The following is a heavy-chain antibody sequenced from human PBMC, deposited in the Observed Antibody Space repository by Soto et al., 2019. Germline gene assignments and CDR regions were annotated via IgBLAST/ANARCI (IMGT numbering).Heavy chain of an antibody. J-gene: IGHJ5*02. D-gene: IGHD3-9*01. CDR2: IYYSGST. Sequence: SETLSLPCTVSGGSISSGGYYWSWIRQHPGKGLEWIGYIYYSGSTYYNPSLKSRVTISVDTSKNQFSLKLSSVTAADTAVYYCARGERYFDWANWFDPWGQGTLVTVSS. CDR1: GGSISSGGYY. CDR3: ARGERYFDWANWFDP. V-gene: IGHV4-31*03.